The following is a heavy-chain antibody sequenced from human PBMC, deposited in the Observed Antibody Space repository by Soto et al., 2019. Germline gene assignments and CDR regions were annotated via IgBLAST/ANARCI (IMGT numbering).Heavy chain of an antibody. CDR1: GGTFSSYT. CDR3: AREPIGDILTSGDY. V-gene: IGHV1-69*08. D-gene: IGHD3-9*01. Sequence: QVQLVQSGAEVKKPGSSVKVSCKASGGTFSSYTISWVRQAPGQGLEWMGRIIPILAIANYAQKFQGRVTLTADKATSTAYMELSSLRSEDTAVYYCAREPIGDILTSGDYWGQGTLVTVSS. CDR2: IIPILAIA. J-gene: IGHJ4*02.